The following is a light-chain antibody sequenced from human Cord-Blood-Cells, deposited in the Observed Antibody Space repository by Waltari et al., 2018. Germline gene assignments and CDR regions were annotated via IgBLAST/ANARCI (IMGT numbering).Light chain of an antibody. CDR2: DVS. CDR1: SSDVGGYNY. CDR3: SSYTSSSTLDV. Sequence: QSALTQPASVSGSPGQSITISCTGTSSDVGGYNYVSWYQQHPGKAPQRMIYDVSTRPSWVSNRFSGSKSGNTASLTISGLQAEDEADYYCSSYTSSSTLDVFGTGTKVTVL. J-gene: IGLJ1*01. V-gene: IGLV2-14*01.